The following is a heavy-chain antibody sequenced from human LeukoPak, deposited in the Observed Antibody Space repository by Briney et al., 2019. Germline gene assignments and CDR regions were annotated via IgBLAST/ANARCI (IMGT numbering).Heavy chain of an antibody. CDR1: GGTFSSYA. J-gene: IGHJ4*02. D-gene: IGHD6-19*01. CDR3: AIAVAGTIGFDY. CDR2: IIPIFGTA. Sequence: SVKVSCKASGGTFSSYASSGVRQAPGQGLEWMGGIIPIFGTANYAQKFQGRVTITADESTSTAYMELSSLRSEDTAVYYCAIAVAGTIGFDYWGQGTLVTVSS. V-gene: IGHV1-69*13.